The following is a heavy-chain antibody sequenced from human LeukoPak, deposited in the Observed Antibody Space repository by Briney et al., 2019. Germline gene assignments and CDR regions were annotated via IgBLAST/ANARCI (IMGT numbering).Heavy chain of an antibody. CDR1: GGSISSSSYY. CDR2: IHTSGST. V-gene: IGHV4-61*02. J-gene: IGHJ4*02. Sequence: SETLSLTCTVSGGSISSSSYYWSWIRQPAGKGLEWIGRIHTSGSTNYNPSLKSRVTMSVDTSKNQFSLKLSSVTAADTAVYYCARDTLLFDYWGQGTLVTVSS. CDR3: ARDTLLFDY.